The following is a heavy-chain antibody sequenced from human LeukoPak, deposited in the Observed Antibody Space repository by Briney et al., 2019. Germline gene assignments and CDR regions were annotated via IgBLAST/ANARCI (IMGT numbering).Heavy chain of an antibody. Sequence: ASVKVSCKASGYTFTGYYMHWVRQAPGQGLEWMEWINPNSGGTNYAQKFQGRVTMTRDTSISTAYMELSRLRSDDTAVYYCARVSGQWLIAFDYWGQGTLVTVSS. CDR2: INPNSGGT. V-gene: IGHV1-2*02. D-gene: IGHD6-19*01. J-gene: IGHJ4*02. CDR1: GYTFTGYY. CDR3: ARVSGQWLIAFDY.